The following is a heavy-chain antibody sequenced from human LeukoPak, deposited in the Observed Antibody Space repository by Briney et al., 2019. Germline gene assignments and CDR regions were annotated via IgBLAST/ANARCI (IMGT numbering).Heavy chain of an antibody. V-gene: IGHV4-59*01. CDR3: ARAYYDILTGYYNDY. CDR1: GDSISYYY. Sequence: PSETLSLTCSVSGDSISYYYWNWIRQPPGKGLEWIGYIYYSGSTNYNPSLKSRLTISLDTSKNQFSLKLSSVTAADTAVYYCARAYYDILTGYYNDYWGQGTLVTVSS. D-gene: IGHD3-9*01. CDR2: IYYSGST. J-gene: IGHJ4*02.